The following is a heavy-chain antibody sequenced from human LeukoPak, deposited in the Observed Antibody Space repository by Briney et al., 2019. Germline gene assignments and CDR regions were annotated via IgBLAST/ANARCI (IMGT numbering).Heavy chain of an antibody. CDR1: GFTFSSYW. V-gene: IGHV3-23*01. CDR2: IGGGPAPV. CDR3: AKDSYSHNGIYDALDI. D-gene: IGHD2-8*01. J-gene: IGHJ3*02. Sequence: GGSLRLSCAASGFTFSSYWMSWVRQAPGKGLEWVATIGGGPAPVFYADSVKGRFTISRDDSKNTLFLQMNSLRVEDTAIYYCAKDSYSHNGIYDALDIWGQGTMVTVSS.